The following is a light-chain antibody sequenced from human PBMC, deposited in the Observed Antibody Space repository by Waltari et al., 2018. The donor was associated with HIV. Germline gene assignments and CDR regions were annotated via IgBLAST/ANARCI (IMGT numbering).Light chain of an antibody. CDR1: SGSIASNH. V-gene: IGLV6-57*03. CDR3: QSYDTRNSHWV. J-gene: IGLJ3*02. Sequence: FILTQPHSVSGSPGKTVNISCTRSSGSIASNHVQWFQQRPGSAPINVIYQHDQRATWFADPLTGSIARSSNSASITISGLKTEDGADFFGQSYDTRNSHWVFGGGTKLTVL. CDR2: QHD.